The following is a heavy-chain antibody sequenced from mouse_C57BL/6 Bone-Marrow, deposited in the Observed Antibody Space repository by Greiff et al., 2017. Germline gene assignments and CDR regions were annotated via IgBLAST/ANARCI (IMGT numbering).Heavy chain of an antibody. Sequence: VKLMESGPGLVQPSQSLSITCTVSGFSFTSYGVHWVRQPPGKGLEWLGVIWSGGSTDYNAAFISRLSISKDNSKSQVFFKMNSLQADDTAIYYCAKRSSYWYFDVWGTGTTVTVSS. J-gene: IGHJ1*03. CDR3: AKRSSYWYFDV. V-gene: IGHV2-4*01. D-gene: IGHD1-1*01. CDR1: GFSFTSYG. CDR2: IWSGGST.